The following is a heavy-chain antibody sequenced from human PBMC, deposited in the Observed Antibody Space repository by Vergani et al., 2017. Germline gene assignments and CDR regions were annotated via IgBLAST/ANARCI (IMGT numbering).Heavy chain of an antibody. CDR2: IYPGDSDT. V-gene: IGHV5-51*01. CDR3: ARHQYYYGSATDRGCMDV. Sequence: EVQLVQSGAEVTKPGESLKISCKGSGYSFTSYWIGWLRQMPGKGMEWMGIIYPGDSDTRYSPSFQGQVTISADKSISTAYLQWSSLKASDTAMYYCARHQYYYGSATDRGCMDVWGQGTTVTVSS. D-gene: IGHD3-10*01. CDR1: GYSFTSYW. J-gene: IGHJ6*02.